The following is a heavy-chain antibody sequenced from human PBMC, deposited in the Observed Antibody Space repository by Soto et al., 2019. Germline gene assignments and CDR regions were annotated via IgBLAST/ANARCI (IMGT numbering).Heavy chain of an antibody. CDR1: GFSLSTSGVG. J-gene: IGHJ4*02. Sequence: ESGPTLVNPTQTLTLTCTFSGFSLSTSGVGVGWIRQPPGKALEWLALIYWDDDKRYSPSLKSRLTITKDTSKNQVVLTMTSMDPVDTATYYCAHSVDIVARKYYFDYWGQGTLVTVSS. D-gene: IGHD5-12*01. CDR2: IYWDDDK. V-gene: IGHV2-5*02. CDR3: AHSVDIVARKYYFDY.